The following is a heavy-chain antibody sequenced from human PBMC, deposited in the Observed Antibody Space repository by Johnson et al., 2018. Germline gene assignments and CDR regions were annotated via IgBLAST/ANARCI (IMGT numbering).Heavy chain of an antibody. D-gene: IGHD3-22*01. Sequence: EVQLVESGGGLVHXGGSLSLXCAASGFTFSNYAMTWIRQAPGQGLEWVPVIVGSGGSTYYADSVKGRFTIPRDNSKNTLELQMNSLRAEDTAAYYWAKGCHYDSSCYYSGLDYFHHWGRGTLVTVSS. J-gene: IGHJ1*01. CDR2: IVGSGGST. V-gene: IGHV3-23*04. CDR3: AKGCHYDSSCYYSGLDYFHH. CDR1: GFTFSNYA.